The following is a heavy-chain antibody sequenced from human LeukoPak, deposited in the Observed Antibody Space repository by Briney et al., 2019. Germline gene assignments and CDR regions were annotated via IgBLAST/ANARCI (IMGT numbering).Heavy chain of an antibody. CDR1: GFTFSNAW. V-gene: IGHV3-15*01. CDR2: IKSKTDGGIT. D-gene: IGHD2-15*01. J-gene: IGHJ4*02. Sequence: SGGSLRLSCAASGFTFSNAWMSWVRQAPGKGLEWVGRIKSKTDGGITDYAAPVKGRFTISRDDSKNTLYLQMNSLKTEDTAVYYCTTAGSCSGGSCYHDYWGQGTLVTVSS. CDR3: TTAGSCSGGSCYHDY.